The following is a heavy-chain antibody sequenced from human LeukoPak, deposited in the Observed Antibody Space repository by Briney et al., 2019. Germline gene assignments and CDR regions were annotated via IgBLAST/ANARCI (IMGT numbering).Heavy chain of an antibody. D-gene: IGHD3-10*01. Sequence: EASVKVSCKASGYTFTSYGISWVRQAPGQGLERMGWISAYNGNTNYAQKLQGKVTMTTDTSTSTAYMELRSLRSDDTAVYYCARDSKPRITMVRGVIRPWGQGTLVTVSS. V-gene: IGHV1-18*01. CDR1: GYTFTSYG. J-gene: IGHJ5*02. CDR2: ISAYNGNT. CDR3: ARDSKPRITMVRGVIRP.